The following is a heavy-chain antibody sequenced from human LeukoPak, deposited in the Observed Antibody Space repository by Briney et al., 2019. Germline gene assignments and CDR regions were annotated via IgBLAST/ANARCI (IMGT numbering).Heavy chain of an antibody. D-gene: IGHD2-2*01. CDR3: AREWASSTSNDFDY. CDR1: GFTFSSYS. J-gene: IGHJ4*02. Sequence: PGGSLRLSCAASGFTFSSYSMNWVRQAPGKGLEWVSSISSSSSYIYYADSVKGRFTISRDNAKNSLYLQMNSLRAEDTAVYYCAREWASSTSNDFDYWGQGTLVTVSS. V-gene: IGHV3-21*01. CDR2: ISSSSSYI.